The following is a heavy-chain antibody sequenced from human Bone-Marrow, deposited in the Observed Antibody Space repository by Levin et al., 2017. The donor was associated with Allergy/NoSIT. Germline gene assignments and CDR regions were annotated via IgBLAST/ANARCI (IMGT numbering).Heavy chain of an antibody. D-gene: IGHD4-17*01. Sequence: GGSLRLSCAASGFTISGSWMTWVRHTSGKGLEWLGRRRSKTDGGTADYAAPMKGRITISRDDSENTLYLQINSLRADDTAVYYCATDSDGDYDYFENWGQGTLVTVSS. J-gene: IGHJ4*02. CDR2: RRSKTDGGTA. CDR1: GFTISGSW. V-gene: IGHV3-15*01. CDR3: ATDSDGDYDYFEN.